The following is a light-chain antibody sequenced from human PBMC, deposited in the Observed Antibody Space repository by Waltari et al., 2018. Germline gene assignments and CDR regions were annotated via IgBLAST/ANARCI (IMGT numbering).Light chain of an antibody. J-gene: IGKJ1*01. V-gene: IGKV4-1*01. CDR2: WAS. CDR1: QSVFHSSNYKSY. Sequence: DVVMTQPPDSLAASLGERATITCKFSQSVFHSSNYKSYLAWYQHNPGQTPNLLIYWASTRESWVPDRFSGSGSGTDFTLTISSLQAEDVAVYYCQQYYTPVRTFGQGTKVEIK. CDR3: QQYYTPVRT.